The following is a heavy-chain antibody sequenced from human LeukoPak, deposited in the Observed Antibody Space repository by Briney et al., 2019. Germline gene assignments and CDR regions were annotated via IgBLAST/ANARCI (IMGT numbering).Heavy chain of an antibody. Sequence: PGGSLRLSCAASGFTFSSHWMTWVRQAPGKGLEWVANIKEDGSKKNYVDSVKGRFTISRDNAKNSPYLQMNSLRAEDTAVYHCATPLDYYDSSGYHQGGDWGQGTLVTVSS. CDR3: ATPLDYYDSSGYHQGGD. CDR2: IKEDGSKK. J-gene: IGHJ4*02. V-gene: IGHV3-7*03. CDR1: GFTFSSHW. D-gene: IGHD3-22*01.